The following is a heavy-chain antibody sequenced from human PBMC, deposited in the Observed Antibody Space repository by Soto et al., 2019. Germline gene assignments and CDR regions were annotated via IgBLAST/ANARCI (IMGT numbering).Heavy chain of an antibody. CDR1: GFTFSSYA. V-gene: IGHV3-23*01. D-gene: IGHD6-19*01. Sequence: EVQLLESGGGLVQPGGSLRLSCAASGFTFSSYAMSWVRQAPGKGLEWVSAISGSGGTTYYADSVTGRFTFSRDNSKNTLYLQMNSLRAEDTAVYYCAKTANGWFSAFDIWGQGTMVTVSS. J-gene: IGHJ3*02. CDR3: AKTANGWFSAFDI. CDR2: ISGSGGTT.